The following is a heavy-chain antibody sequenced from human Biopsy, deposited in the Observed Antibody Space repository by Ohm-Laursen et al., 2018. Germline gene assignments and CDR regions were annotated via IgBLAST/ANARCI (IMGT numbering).Heavy chain of an antibody. D-gene: IGHD2-15*01. CDR1: GFTFSSYT. CDR2: ISSSGGST. J-gene: IGHJ5*01. Sequence: SLRLSCAASGFTFSSYTMSWVRQAPGKGLAWVSDISSSGGSTYYADSVNGRFTISRDNSKNTLYLQMNSLRAEDTAVYYCAKAGRISWYDSWGQGTLVTVSS. V-gene: IGHV3-23*01. CDR3: AKAGRISWYDS.